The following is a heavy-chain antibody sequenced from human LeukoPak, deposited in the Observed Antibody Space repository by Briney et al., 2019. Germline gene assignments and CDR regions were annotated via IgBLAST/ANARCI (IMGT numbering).Heavy chain of an antibody. V-gene: IGHV4-59*01. D-gene: IGHD3-10*01. CDR2: IYYSGGT. CDR3: ASTMVRGVITTEYQLDY. J-gene: IGHJ4*02. CDR1: GGSISSYY. Sequence: SETLSLTCTVSGGSISSYYWSWIRQPPGKGLEWIGYIYYSGGTNYNPSLKSRVTISVDTSKNQFSLRLSSVTAADTAVYYCASTMVRGVITTEYQLDYWGQGTLVTVSS.